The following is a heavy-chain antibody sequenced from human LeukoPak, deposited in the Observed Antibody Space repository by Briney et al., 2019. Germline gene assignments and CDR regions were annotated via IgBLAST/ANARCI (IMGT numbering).Heavy chain of an antibody. CDR1: GGSFSGYY. J-gene: IGHJ5*02. D-gene: IGHD2-2*03. V-gene: IGHV4-34*01. CDR2: ISHTGST. Sequence: SETLSLTCAVYGGSFSGYYWSWVRQPPGKGLEWIGEISHTGSTTYNPHIPTRVTISLAETKNQFSLTLNSVTAAATARYYCAGYGQQMLSGWWFDPWGQGTLVTVSS. CDR3: AGYGQQMLSGWWFDP.